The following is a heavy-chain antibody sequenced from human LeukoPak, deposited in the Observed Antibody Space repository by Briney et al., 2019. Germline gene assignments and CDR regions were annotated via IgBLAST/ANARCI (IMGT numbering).Heavy chain of an antibody. CDR3: ARVRMATIPYYFDY. D-gene: IGHD5-24*01. J-gene: IGHJ4*02. CDR2: IIPILGIA. CDR1: GGTFSSYA. Sequence: ASVKVSCKASGGTFSSYAISWVRQAPGQGLEWMGRIIPILGIANYAQKFQGRVTITADKSTSTAYMELSSLRSEDTAVYYCARVRMATIPYYFDYWGQGTLVTVSS. V-gene: IGHV1-69*04.